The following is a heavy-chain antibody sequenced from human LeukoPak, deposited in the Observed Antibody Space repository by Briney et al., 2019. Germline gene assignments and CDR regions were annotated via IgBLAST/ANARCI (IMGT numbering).Heavy chain of an antibody. Sequence: GSSVKVSFKTSGGTFNNSAISWVRQAPGQGLEWLVGIIPLFGTAGYAQEFQGRVTITKDESTRTVYLELTSLTSDDTAVYYCARDVHGDYGSGWFDPWGQGTLVSVSS. CDR1: GGTFNNSA. V-gene: IGHV1-69*05. D-gene: IGHD4-17*01. J-gene: IGHJ5*02. CDR2: IIPLFGTA. CDR3: ARDVHGDYGSGWFDP.